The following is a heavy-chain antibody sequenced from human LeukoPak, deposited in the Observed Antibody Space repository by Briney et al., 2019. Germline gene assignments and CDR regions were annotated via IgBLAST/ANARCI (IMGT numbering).Heavy chain of an antibody. CDR1: GFTFDDYG. CDR3: ATDDYRGLGY. V-gene: IGHV3-20*04. J-gene: IGHJ4*02. CDR2: INWNGGST. Sequence: PGGSLRLSCAASGFTFDDYGMSWVRQAPGKGLEWVSGINWNGGSTGYADSVKGRFTISRDNAKSTLYLQMNSLRAEDTAVYYCATDDYRGLGYWGQGTLVTVSS. D-gene: IGHD4-11*01.